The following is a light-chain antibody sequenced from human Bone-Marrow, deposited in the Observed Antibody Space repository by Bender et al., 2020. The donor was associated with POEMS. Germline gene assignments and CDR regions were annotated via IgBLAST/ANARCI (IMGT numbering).Light chain of an antibody. V-gene: IGLV2-14*03. J-gene: IGLJ2*01. CDR3: SSFTVSSTYVV. CDR1: SSDIGSYDY. CDR2: DVS. Sequence: QSALTQPASVSGSPGQSITISCTGSSSDIGSYDYVSWYQQLPGTAPKLILYDVSNRPSGVSDRFSGSKSGNTASLTISGLQAEDEAAYFCSSFTVSSTYVVFGGGTKLTVL.